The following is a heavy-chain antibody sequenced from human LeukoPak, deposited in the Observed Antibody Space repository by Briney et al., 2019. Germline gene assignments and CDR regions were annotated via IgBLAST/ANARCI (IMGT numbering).Heavy chain of an antibody. J-gene: IGHJ4*02. CDR1: GYSISSGHY. Sequence: SETLSLTCDASGYSISSGHYWGWIRQSPGKSVEWIASMYNSGSTYFKSSLKSRVTISLDTPKNQFSLTLNSVTAADTAVYYCARHVYGRHQLQAYHFDYWGQGILVTVSS. CDR3: ARHVYGRHQLQAYHFDY. D-gene: IGHD2-2*01. V-gene: IGHV4-38-2*01. CDR2: MYNSGST.